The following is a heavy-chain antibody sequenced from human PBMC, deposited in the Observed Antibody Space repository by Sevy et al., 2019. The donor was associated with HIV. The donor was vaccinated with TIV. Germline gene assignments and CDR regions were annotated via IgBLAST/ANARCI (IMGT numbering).Heavy chain of an antibody. CDR2: IYFTGNT. CDR1: GGSISSDF. CDR3: ERDSTTRPRVLDY. J-gene: IGHJ4*02. Sequence: SETLSLTCSVSGGSISSDFWTWVRQSPGKGLEWVGNIYFTGNTDYSPSLKSRVTLSLDTSKSQFSLTLKSVTAADTAIYFCERDSTTRPRVLDYWGQGTLVTVSS. V-gene: IGHV4-59*12. D-gene: IGHD6-6*01.